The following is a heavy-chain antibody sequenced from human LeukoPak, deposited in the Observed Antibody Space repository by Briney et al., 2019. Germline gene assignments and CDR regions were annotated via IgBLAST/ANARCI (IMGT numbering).Heavy chain of an antibody. CDR3: ARDSIAVAGDYYYGMDV. J-gene: IGHJ6*02. CDR1: GGSISSYY. CDR2: IYTSGST. D-gene: IGHD6-19*01. V-gene: IGHV4-4*07. Sequence: PSETLSLTCTVSGGSISSYYWSWIRQPAGKGLEWIGRIYTSGSTNYNPSLKSGVTMSVDTSKNQFSLKLSSVTAADTAVYYCARDSIAVAGDYYYGMDVWGQGTTVTVSS.